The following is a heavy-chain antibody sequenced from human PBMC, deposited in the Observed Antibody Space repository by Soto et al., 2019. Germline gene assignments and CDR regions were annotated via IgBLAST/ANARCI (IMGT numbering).Heavy chain of an antibody. CDR2: ISGSGGST. CDR1: GFTFSSYA. Sequence: GGSLRLSCAASGFTFSSYAMSWVRQAPGKGLEWVSAISGSGGSTYYADSVKGRFTISRDNSKNTLYLQMNSLRAEDMVVYYCAKDAAKSIVVVPAANWFDPWGQGTLVTVSS. CDR3: AKDAAKSIVVVPAANWFDP. J-gene: IGHJ5*02. D-gene: IGHD2-2*01. V-gene: IGHV3-23*01.